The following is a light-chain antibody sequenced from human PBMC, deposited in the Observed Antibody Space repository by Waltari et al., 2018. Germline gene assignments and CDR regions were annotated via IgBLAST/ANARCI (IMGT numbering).Light chain of an antibody. V-gene: IGKV3-20*01. CDR1: QSVSSSY. Sequence: IVLTQSPGTLSLSPADTATLSCRASQSVSSSYLGWYQQKPGQAPRLLIYAASSRATGIPDRFSGSGSGTDFTLTISRLEPEDFAVYYCQQYGSSPRTFGQGTKVEIK. CDR2: AAS. J-gene: IGKJ1*01. CDR3: QQYGSSPRT.